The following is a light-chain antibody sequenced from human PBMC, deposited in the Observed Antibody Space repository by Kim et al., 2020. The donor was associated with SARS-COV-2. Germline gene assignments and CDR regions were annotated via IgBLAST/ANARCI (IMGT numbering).Light chain of an antibody. Sequence: DIQMTQSPSTLYASVGDRVTITCQASQRISNWLAWYQQKPGKAPTLLISKASTLETGVPSRFSGSGFGTEFTLTIDSLQSDDFATYYCHQYSTSSRTFGQGTKVDIK. V-gene: IGKV1-5*03. CDR1: QRISNW. CDR2: KAS. CDR3: HQYSTSSRT. J-gene: IGKJ1*01.